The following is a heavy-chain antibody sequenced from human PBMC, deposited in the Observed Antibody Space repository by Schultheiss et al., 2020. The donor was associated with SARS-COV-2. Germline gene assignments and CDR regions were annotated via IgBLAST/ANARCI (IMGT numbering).Heavy chain of an antibody. CDR1: GYTFTSYG. J-gene: IGHJ6*04. CDR3: ARTQSEWLAWYYGMDV. V-gene: IGHV1-18*01. CDR2: ISAYNANT. D-gene: IGHD6-19*01. Sequence: ASVKVSCKASGYTFTSYGISWVRQAPGQGLEWMGWISAYNANTNYAQKLQGRVTMTTDTSTSTAYMELRSLRSDDTAVYYCARTQSEWLAWYYGMDVWGKGTTVTVSS.